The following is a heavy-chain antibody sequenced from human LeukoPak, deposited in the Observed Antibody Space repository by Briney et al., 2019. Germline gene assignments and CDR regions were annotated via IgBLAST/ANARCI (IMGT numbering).Heavy chain of an antibody. Sequence: GGSLRLSCAASGFTYDDHGMNWVRQAPGKGPEWVSGINWKGDVTGYADSVKGRFTISRDNAKNSLYLQMESLRGEDTALYFCTRAVRGHNWDGADYYQMDVWGKGTTVTVSS. CDR2: INWKGDVT. CDR1: GFTYDDHG. CDR3: TRAVRGHNWDGADYYQMDV. V-gene: IGHV3-20*04. J-gene: IGHJ6*03. D-gene: IGHD1-20*01.